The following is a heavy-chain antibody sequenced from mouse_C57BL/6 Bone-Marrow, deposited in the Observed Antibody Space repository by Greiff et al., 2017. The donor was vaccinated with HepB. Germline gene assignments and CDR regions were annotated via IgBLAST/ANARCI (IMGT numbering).Heavy chain of an antibody. CDR3: AIYYDYSPMDY. CDR2: IDPSDSYT. Sequence: QVQLQQPGAELVMPGASVKLSCKASGYTFTSYWMHWVKQRPGQGLEWIGEIDPSDSYTNYNQKFKGKSTLTVDKSSSTAYMQLSSLTSEDSAVYYCAIYYDYSPMDYWGQGTSVTVSS. V-gene: IGHV1-69*01. D-gene: IGHD2-4*01. CDR1: GYTFTSYW. J-gene: IGHJ4*01.